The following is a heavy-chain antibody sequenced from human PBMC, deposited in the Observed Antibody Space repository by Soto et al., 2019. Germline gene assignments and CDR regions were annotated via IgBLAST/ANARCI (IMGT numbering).Heavy chain of an antibody. V-gene: IGHV1-69*02. CDR3: AIEYSSSPPYYPIGY. D-gene: IGHD6-6*01. Sequence: SVKVSCKASGGTFSSYTISWVRQAPGQGLEWMGRIIPILGIADYAQKFQGRVTITADESTSTAYMELSSLRSEDTAVYYCAIEYSSSPPYYPIGYWGQGTQVTVSS. CDR1: GGTFSSYT. J-gene: IGHJ4*02. CDR2: IIPILGIA.